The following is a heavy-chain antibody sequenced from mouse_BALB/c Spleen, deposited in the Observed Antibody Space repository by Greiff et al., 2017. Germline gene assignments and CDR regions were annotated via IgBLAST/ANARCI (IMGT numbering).Heavy chain of an antibody. D-gene: IGHD2-14*01. CDR1: GFSLTDYG. J-gene: IGHJ4*01. Sequence: VKLMESGPGLVAPSQSLSITCTVSGFSLTDYGVSWIRQPPGKGLEWLGVIWGGGSTYYNSALKSRLSISKDNSKSQVFLKMNSLQTDDTAMYYCAKGARRYDAYAMDYWGQGTSVTVSS. CDR2: IWGGGST. V-gene: IGHV2-6-5*01. CDR3: AKGARRYDAYAMDY.